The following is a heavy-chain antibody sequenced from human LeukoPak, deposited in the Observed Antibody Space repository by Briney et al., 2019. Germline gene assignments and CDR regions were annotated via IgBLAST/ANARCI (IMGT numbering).Heavy chain of an antibody. D-gene: IGHD3-3*01. Sequence: SLRLSCAASGFTFDDYAMHWVRQAPGKGLEWVSGISWNSGSIGYADSVKGRFTISRDNAKNSLYLQMNSLRAEDTALYYCAKGPYYDFWSGPDYWGQGTLVTVSS. J-gene: IGHJ4*02. V-gene: IGHV3-9*01. CDR3: AKGPYYDFWSGPDY. CDR1: GFTFDDYA. CDR2: ISWNSGSI.